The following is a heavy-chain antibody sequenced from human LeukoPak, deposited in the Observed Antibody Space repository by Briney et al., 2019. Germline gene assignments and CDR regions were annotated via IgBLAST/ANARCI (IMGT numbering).Heavy chain of an antibody. CDR1: GFTFNDYA. Sequence: PGGSLRLSCAASGFTFNDYAMGWVRQAPGKGLEWVSAISGSGGSTYYADSVKGRFTISRDNSKSTLYLQMNSLRAEDTAVYYCAKDKTNSGYSPFDYWGQGTLVTVSS. CDR2: ISGSGGST. CDR3: AKDKTNSGYSPFDY. D-gene: IGHD3-22*01. J-gene: IGHJ4*02. V-gene: IGHV3-23*01.